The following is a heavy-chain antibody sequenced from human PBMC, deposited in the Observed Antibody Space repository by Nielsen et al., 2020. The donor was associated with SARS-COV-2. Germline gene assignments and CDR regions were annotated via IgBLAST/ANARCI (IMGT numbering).Heavy chain of an antibody. CDR3: ARDPNYYYGMDV. J-gene: IGHJ6*02. Sequence: WIRQPPGKGLEWIGYIYYSGSTYYNPSLKSRVTISVDTSKNQFSLKLSSVTAADTAVYYCARDPNYYYGMDVWGQGTLVTVS. V-gene: IGHV4-31*02. CDR2: IYYSGST.